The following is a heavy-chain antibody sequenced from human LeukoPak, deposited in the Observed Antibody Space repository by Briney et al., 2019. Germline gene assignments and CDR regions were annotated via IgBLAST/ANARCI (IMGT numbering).Heavy chain of an antibody. J-gene: IGHJ4*02. CDR3: AKAGLIDYGDYFGY. CDR2: ISWNSGSI. CDR1: GFTFDDYA. D-gene: IGHD4-17*01. V-gene: IGHV3-9*01. Sequence: GGSLRLSCAASGFTFDDYAMHWVRQAPGKGLEWVSGISWNSGSIGYADSVKGRFTISRDNAKNSLYLQMNSLRAEDTALYYCAKAGLIDYGDYFGYWGQGTLVTVSS.